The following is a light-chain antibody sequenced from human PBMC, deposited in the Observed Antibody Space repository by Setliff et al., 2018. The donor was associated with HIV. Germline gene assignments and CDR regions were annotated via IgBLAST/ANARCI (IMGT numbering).Light chain of an antibody. V-gene: IGLV2-14*01. Sequence: QPALAQPASVSGSPGQSITISCTGISSDVGNYNYVSWYQEHPAKAPKLMIYDVSKRPSGVSNRFSGSKSGNTASLTISGLQAEDEADYHCSSYTGRSTFVFGTGTKVTVL. CDR1: SSDVGNYNY. J-gene: IGLJ1*01. CDR3: SSYTGRSTFV. CDR2: DVS.